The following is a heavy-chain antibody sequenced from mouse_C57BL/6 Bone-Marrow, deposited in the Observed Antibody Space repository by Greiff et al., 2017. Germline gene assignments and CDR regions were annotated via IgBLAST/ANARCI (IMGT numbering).Heavy chain of an antibody. J-gene: IGHJ1*03. CDR1: GYTFTSYW. CDR3: ARSQANWDKHWYLDV. Sequence: QVQLQQPGAELVRPGSSVKLSCKASGYTFTSYWMHWVKQRPIQGLEWIGNIDPSDSETHYNQKFKDKATLTVDKSSSTAYMQLSSLTSEDSAVYYCARSQANWDKHWYLDVWGTGTTVTVSS. D-gene: IGHD4-1*01. V-gene: IGHV1-52*01. CDR2: IDPSDSET.